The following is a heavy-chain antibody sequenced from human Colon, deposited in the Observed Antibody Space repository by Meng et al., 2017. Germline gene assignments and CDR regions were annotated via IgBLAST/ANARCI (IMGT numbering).Heavy chain of an antibody. CDR3: ARVNGDFDEAWFDP. V-gene: IGHV4-61*03. CDR2: IYYTGNT. Sequence: QAQVPESGPGIGRPCETLSLTCTVVGTPVSSDSHYWSWIRQSPGKGLEWIGYIYYTGNTNYNPSLASRVSMSLDTSKNHFPLHLTSVTAADTAIYYCARVNGDFDEAWFDPWGQGTLVTVSS. CDR1: GTPVSSDSHY. D-gene: IGHD4-17*01. J-gene: IGHJ5*02.